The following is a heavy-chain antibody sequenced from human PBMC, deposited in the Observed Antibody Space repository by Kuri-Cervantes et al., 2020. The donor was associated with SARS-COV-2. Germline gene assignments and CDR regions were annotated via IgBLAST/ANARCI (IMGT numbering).Heavy chain of an antibody. CDR1: GYSISSGYY. Sequence: GSLRLSCTVSGYSISSGYYWGWIRQPPGKGLECIGSIYHSGSTYYNPSLKSRVTISVDTSKNQFSLKLSSVTAADTAVYYCARPGGFLDVWGKGTTVTVSS. V-gene: IGHV4-38-2*02. J-gene: IGHJ6*04. CDR2: IYHSGST. CDR3: ARPGGFLDV. D-gene: IGHD4-23*01.